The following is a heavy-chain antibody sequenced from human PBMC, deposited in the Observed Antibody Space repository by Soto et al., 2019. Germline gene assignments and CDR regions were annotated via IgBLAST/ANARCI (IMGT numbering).Heavy chain of an antibody. Sequence: PSQTLSLTCAISGYSVTSKSAVWNWIRQSPSRGLEWLGRTYYRSQWYDDCTESVKSRITFSADTSRNQFSLHLKSVTPEDTAVYYCAKTRAPFTAVEAFDIWGQGTVVTVSS. CDR3: AKTRAPFTAVEAFDI. D-gene: IGHD3-16*01. J-gene: IGHJ3*02. CDR1: GYSVTSKSAV. CDR2: TYYRSQWYD. V-gene: IGHV6-1*01.